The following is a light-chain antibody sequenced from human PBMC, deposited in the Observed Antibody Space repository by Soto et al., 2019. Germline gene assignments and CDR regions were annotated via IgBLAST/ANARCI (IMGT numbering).Light chain of an antibody. CDR2: SNE. CDR1: SSNVGSNT. CDR3: AAWDDGLTGVI. J-gene: IGLJ2*01. Sequence: QLVLTQPPSASGTPGQRVTISCSGSSSNVGSNTVNWYQRLAGAAPKLLIYSNEKRPSGVPARFSGSKSGTSASLAISGLQSDDEGDYYCAAWDDGLTGVIFGGGTKVTVL. V-gene: IGLV1-44*01.